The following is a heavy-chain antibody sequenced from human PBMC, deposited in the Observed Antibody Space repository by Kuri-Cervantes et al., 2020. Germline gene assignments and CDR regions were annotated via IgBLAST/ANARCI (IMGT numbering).Heavy chain of an antibody. V-gene: IGHV1-8*02. J-gene: IGHJ4*02. Sequence: ASVKVSCKASGYTFTSYDINWVRQATGQGLEWMGWMNPNSGNTGYAQKFRGRVTMTRDTSISTAYMELSRLRSDDTAVYFCAHSPRSSGWFYFDYWGQGTLVTVSS. CDR1: GYTFTSYD. CDR2: MNPNSGNT. CDR3: AHSPRSSGWFYFDY. D-gene: IGHD6-19*01.